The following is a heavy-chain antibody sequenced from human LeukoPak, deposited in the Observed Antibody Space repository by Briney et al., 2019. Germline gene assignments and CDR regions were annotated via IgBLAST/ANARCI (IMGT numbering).Heavy chain of an antibody. CDR1: GFTFSSYG. CDR2: IWYDGSNK. Sequence: PGGSLRLSCAASGFTFSSYGMHWVRQAPGKGLEWVAVIWYDGSNKYYADSVKGRFTISRDNSKNTLYLQMNSLRAEDTAVYYCARDPVEGYYYDSSGYNTWGYFDYWGQGTLVTVSS. D-gene: IGHD3-22*01. J-gene: IGHJ4*02. V-gene: IGHV3-33*01. CDR3: ARDPVEGYYYDSSGYNTWGYFDY.